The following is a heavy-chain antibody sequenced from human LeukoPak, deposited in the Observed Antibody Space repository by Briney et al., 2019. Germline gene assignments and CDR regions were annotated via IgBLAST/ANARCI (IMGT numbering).Heavy chain of an antibody. CDR2: IWYDGSNK. V-gene: IGHV3-33*01. CDR1: GFTFSSYG. D-gene: IGHD4-17*01. Sequence: GRSLRLSCAASGFTFSSYGMHWVRQAPGKGLEWVAVIWYDGSNKYYADSVKGRFTISRDNSKNTLYLQMNSLRAEDTAVYYCVRDGPTMTTVTTGAFDIWGQGTIVTVSS. J-gene: IGHJ3*02. CDR3: VRDGPTMTTVTTGAFDI.